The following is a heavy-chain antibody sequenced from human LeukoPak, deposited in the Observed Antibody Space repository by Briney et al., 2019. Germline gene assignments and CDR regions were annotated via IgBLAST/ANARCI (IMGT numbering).Heavy chain of an antibody. J-gene: IGHJ4*02. Sequence: ASVKVSCKASGYTFTGYYMHWVRQAPGQGLEWMGWINPNSGGTNYAQKFQGRVTMTRDTSISTAYMELSSLRSEDTAVYYCARDGWLQFRAFDYWGQGTLVTVSS. V-gene: IGHV1-2*02. CDR2: INPNSGGT. CDR1: GYTFTGYY. CDR3: ARDGWLQFRAFDY. D-gene: IGHD5-12*01.